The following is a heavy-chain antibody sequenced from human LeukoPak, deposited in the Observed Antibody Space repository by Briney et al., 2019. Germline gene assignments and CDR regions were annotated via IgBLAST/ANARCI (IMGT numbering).Heavy chain of an antibody. CDR1: GFTFSDYY. CDR2: ISSSGSTI. V-gene: IGHV3-11*04. CDR3: AGALDYYYYMDV. Sequence: GGSLRLSCAASGFTFSDYYMSWIRQAPGKGLEWVSYISSSGSTIYYADSVKGRFTISRDNAKNSLYLQMNSLRAEDTAVYYCAGALDYYYYMDVWGKGTTVTVSS. J-gene: IGHJ6*03.